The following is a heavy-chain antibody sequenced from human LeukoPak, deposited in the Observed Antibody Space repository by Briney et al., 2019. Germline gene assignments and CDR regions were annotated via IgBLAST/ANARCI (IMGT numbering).Heavy chain of an antibody. CDR1: GFTFSSYG. V-gene: IGHV3-48*01. CDR3: ARDRGGIGYYMDV. CDR2: ISSSSSNI. Sequence: GGSLRLSCEASGFTFSSYGMTWVRQAPGKGLEWVSYISSSSSNIYYADSVKGRFTISRDNAKNSFYLQMNSLRAEDTALYYCARDRGGIGYYMDVWGKGTTVTVSS. J-gene: IGHJ6*03. D-gene: IGHD3-16*02.